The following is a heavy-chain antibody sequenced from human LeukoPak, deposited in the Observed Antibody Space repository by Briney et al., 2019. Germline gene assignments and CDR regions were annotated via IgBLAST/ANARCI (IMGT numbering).Heavy chain of an antibody. J-gene: IGHJ6*03. V-gene: IGHV4-59*01. D-gene: IGHD5-12*01. CDR2: IYYSGST. CDR1: GGSISSYY. Sequence: SETLSLTCTVSGGSISSYYWSWIRQPPGKGLEWIGYIYYSGSTNYNPSLKSRVTISVDTSKNQFSLKLSSVTAADTAVYYCARAPADIVATGGSLYYYYMDVWGKGTTVTVSS. CDR3: ARAPADIVATGGSLYYYYMDV.